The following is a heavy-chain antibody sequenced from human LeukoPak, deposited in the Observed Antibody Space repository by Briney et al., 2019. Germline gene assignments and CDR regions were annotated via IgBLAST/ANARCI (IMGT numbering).Heavy chain of an antibody. CDR3: ATPLSGSQTDDAFDI. CDR1: GFTFSTYA. D-gene: IGHD1-26*01. J-gene: IGHJ3*02. Sequence: GGSLRLSCAASGFTFSTYAMSWVRQAPGKGLEWVSTISGSGSNTYYADSVKGRFTISRDNSKNTLYLQMNSLRAEDTAVYYCATPLSGSQTDDAFDIWGQGTMVTVSS. V-gene: IGHV3-23*01. CDR2: ISGSGSNT.